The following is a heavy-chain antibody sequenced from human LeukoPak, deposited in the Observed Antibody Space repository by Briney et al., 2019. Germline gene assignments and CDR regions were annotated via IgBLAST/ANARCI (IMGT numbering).Heavy chain of an antibody. Sequence: GGSLRLSCAASGFTFSSYWIHWVRQSPGKGLVWVSRINTDGMTTNYVDSVKGRFTISRDNAKNTVYLQMNSLRAEDTAVYYCTRGSGSEPDYWGQGTLVTVSS. D-gene: IGHD3-10*01. J-gene: IGHJ4*02. V-gene: IGHV3-74*01. CDR2: INTDGMTT. CDR1: GFTFSSYW. CDR3: TRGSGSEPDY.